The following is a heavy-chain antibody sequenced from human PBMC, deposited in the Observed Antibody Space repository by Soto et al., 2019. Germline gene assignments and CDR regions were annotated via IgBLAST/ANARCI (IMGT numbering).Heavy chain of an antibody. Sequence: QLQLQESGSGLVKPSQTMSLPCAVSGGSIRGTTYSWSWIRQPPGTGLEWIGYIYDSGNTYYNPSLKSPFSISVDRSKAQFSLKLSSVTAADTAVYYCARGQGAAAGHSNFDYWGQGDLVTVSS. CDR1: GGSIRGTTYS. D-gene: IGHD6-13*01. J-gene: IGHJ4*02. V-gene: IGHV4-30-2*01. CDR3: ARGQGAAAGHSNFDY. CDR2: IYDSGNT.